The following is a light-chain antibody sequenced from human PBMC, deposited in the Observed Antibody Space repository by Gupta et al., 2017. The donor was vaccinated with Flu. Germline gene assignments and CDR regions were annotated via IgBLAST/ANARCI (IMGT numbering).Light chain of an antibody. CDR2: EVT. Sequence: ITISCTGTNSVIGTYNVVSCYQQHPGKAPKLMIYEVTKRPSGVSNRFSGSKSGNTASLTISGLQAEDEAHYYCCSYAGSRPFLFGGGTKLTVL. V-gene: IGLV2-23*02. CDR1: NSVIGTYNV. CDR3: CSYAGSRPFL. J-gene: IGLJ2*01.